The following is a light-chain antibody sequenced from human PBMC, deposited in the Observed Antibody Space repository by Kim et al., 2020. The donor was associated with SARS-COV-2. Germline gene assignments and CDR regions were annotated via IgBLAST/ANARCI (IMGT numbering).Light chain of an antibody. Sequence: QRVTSSCTGTFSNIGAGYEVHWYQQVPGTAPKLLIDGHTNRPSGVPDRFSGSKSDTSASLAITGLQAEDEAYYYCQSYDSSLNSYVFGTGTKVTVL. J-gene: IGLJ1*01. CDR3: QSYDSSLNSYV. V-gene: IGLV1-40*01. CDR2: GHT. CDR1: FSNIGAGYE.